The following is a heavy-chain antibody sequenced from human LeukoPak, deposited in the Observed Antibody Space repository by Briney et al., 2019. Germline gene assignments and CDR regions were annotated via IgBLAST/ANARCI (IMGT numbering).Heavy chain of an antibody. CDR2: ISYSGST. CDR3: ARHEVSSSWYFDF. V-gene: IGHV4-59*08. J-gene: IGHJ4*02. Sequence: SETLSLTCTVSGGSIGSHYWSWIRQPPGKGLESIGYISYSGSTNYNSSLKSRVTISVDTSKNQFSLKLSSVTAADTAVYYCARHEVSSSWYFDFWGQGSLVTVSS. D-gene: IGHD6-13*01. CDR1: GGSIGSHY.